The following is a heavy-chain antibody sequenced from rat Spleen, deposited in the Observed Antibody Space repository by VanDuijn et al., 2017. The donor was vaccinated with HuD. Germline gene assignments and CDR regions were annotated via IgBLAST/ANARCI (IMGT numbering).Heavy chain of an antibody. CDR3: VRQDTSGYSNWFTY. J-gene: IGHJ3*01. CDR2: ISSDGGRN. Sequence: EVQLVESDGGLVQPGSSLKLSCAASGFTFSDYYMAWVRQAPTKGLEWVATISSDGGRNFYRDSVKGRFTVSRENAKRTLYFLIDSLRSEDTATYYCVRQDTSGYSNWFTYWGQGTLVTVSS. CDR1: GFTFSDYY. D-gene: IGHD4-3*01. V-gene: IGHV5-29*01.